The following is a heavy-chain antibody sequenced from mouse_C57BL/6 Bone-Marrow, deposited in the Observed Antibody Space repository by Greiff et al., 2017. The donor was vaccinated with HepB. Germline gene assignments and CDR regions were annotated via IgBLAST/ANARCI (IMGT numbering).Heavy chain of an antibody. CDR1: GYTFTDYN. D-gene: IGHD2-2*01. V-gene: IGHV1-18*01. CDR3: ARGGYDVPFAY. J-gene: IGHJ3*01. CDR2: INPNNGGT. Sequence: EVQLQQSGPELVKPGASVKIPCKASGYTFTDYNMDWVKQSHGKSLEWIGDINPNNGGTIYNQKFKGKATLTVDKSSSTAYMELRSLTSEDTAVYYCARGGYDVPFAYWGQGTLVTVSA.